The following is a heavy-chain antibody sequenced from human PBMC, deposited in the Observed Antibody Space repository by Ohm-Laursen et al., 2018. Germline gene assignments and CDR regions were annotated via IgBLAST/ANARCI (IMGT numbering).Heavy chain of an antibody. V-gene: IGHV4-34*01. CDR1: GGSFSGYY. CDR2: INHSGST. J-gene: IGHJ4*02. CDR3: ARDGALGELFDY. Sequence: PSQTLSLTCAVYGGSFSGYYWTWIRQSPGKGLEWIGEINHSGSTNYNPSLKSRVTFSVDTSKNQFSLKVSPVTAADTAVYYCARDGALGELFDYWGQGTLVTVSS. D-gene: IGHD3-10*01.